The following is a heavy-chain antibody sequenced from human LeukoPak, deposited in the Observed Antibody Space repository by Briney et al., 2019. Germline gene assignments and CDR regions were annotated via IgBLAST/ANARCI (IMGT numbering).Heavy chain of an antibody. CDR3: ARRGQDSSSPLTP. D-gene: IGHD6-6*01. Sequence: PSETLSLTCAVYGGSFSGYYWSWLRQPPGKGLEWIGEINHSGSTNYNPSLKSGVTISVDTSKNQFSLKLSSVTAADTAVYYCARRGQDSSSPLTPWGQGTLVTVSS. V-gene: IGHV4-34*01. J-gene: IGHJ5*02. CDR1: GGSFSGYY. CDR2: INHSGST.